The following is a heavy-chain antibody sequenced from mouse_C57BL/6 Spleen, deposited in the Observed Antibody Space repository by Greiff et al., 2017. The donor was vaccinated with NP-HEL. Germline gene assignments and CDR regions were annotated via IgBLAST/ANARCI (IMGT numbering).Heavy chain of an antibody. CDR1: GFTFTAYY. V-gene: IGHV7-3*01. CDR2: IRNKANGYTT. J-gene: IGHJ4*01. D-gene: IGHD2-1*01. Sequence: EVQGVESGGGLVQPGGSLSLSCAASGFTFTAYYMSWVRQPPGKALEWLGFIRNKANGYTTEYSASVKGRFIISSDNSQSILYLQMNALRAEDSATYYCARYRRDGGKCYYAMDYWGQAASVTVSS. CDR3: ARYRRDGGKCYYAMDY.